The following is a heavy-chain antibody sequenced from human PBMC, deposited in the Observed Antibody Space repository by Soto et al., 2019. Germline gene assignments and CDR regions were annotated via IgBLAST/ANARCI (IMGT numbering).Heavy chain of an antibody. CDR1: GGSISSGGYS. CDR2: IYHSGST. J-gene: IGHJ4*02. V-gene: IGHV4-30-2*01. CDR3: ARGSMVRGVSLDY. D-gene: IGHD3-10*01. Sequence: SETLSLTCAVSGGSISSGGYSWSWIRQPPGKGLEWIGYIYHSGSTYYNPSLKSRVTISVDRSKNQFSLKLSSVTAADTAVYYCARGSMVRGVSLDYWGQGTLVTVSS.